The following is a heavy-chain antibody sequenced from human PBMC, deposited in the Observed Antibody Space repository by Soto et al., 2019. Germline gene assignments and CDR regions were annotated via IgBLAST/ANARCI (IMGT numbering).Heavy chain of an antibody. J-gene: IGHJ3*02. V-gene: IGHV1-24*01. CDR3: ARASPYSSSWYGAFDI. Sequence: ASVKVSCKVSGYTLTELSMHWVRQAPGKGLEWMGGFDPEDGETIYAQKFQGRVTMTEDTSTDTAYMELSSLRSEDTAVYYCARASPYSSSWYGAFDIWGQGTMVTVSS. D-gene: IGHD6-13*01. CDR2: FDPEDGET. CDR1: GYTLTELS.